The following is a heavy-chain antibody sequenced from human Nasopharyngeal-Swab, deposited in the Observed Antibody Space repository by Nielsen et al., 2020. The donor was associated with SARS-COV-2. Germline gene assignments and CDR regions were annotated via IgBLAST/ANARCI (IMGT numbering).Heavy chain of an antibody. J-gene: IGHJ6*03. Sequence: GGSLRLSCNGSGYSFTSYWISWVRQMPGKGLEWMGRIDPSDSYTNYSPSFQGHVTISADKSISTAYLQWSSLKASDTAMYYCARRAYCSGGSCYSPYYYMDVWGKGTTVTVSS. CDR1: GYSFTSYW. D-gene: IGHD2-15*01. V-gene: IGHV5-10-1*01. CDR2: IDPSDSYT. CDR3: ARRAYCSGGSCYSPYYYMDV.